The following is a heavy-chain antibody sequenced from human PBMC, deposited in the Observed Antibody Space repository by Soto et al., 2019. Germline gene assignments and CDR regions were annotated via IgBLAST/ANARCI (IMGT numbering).Heavy chain of an antibody. CDR2: LFYSGAT. CDR1: GGSISSNSYY. D-gene: IGHD3-16*01. V-gene: IGHV4-39*01. CDR3: AIPAAYDSIWRESAGSDY. J-gene: IGHJ4*02. Sequence: QLQLQESGPGLVKPSETLSLACTVSGGSISSNSYYWDWIRQPPGKGLEWIGSLFYSGATYHNPSLKSRVTISVDTPEAQFSLHLSSVTAACTAVYYCAIPAAYDSIWRESAGSDYWGQVTLVTVSS.